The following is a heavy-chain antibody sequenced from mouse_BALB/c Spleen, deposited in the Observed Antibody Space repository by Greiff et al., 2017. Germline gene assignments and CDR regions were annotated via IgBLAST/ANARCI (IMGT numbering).Heavy chain of an antibody. CDR3: ARDDYGNYDY. V-gene: IGHV5-6-3*01. CDR2: INSNGGST. CDR1: GFTFSSYG. Sequence: EVQVVESGGGLVQPGGSLKLSCAASGFTFSSYGMSWVRQTPDKRLELVATINSNGGSTYYPDSVKGRFTISRDNAKNTLYLQMSSLKSEDTAMYYCARDDYGNYDYWGQGTTLTVSS. J-gene: IGHJ2*01. D-gene: IGHD2-1*01.